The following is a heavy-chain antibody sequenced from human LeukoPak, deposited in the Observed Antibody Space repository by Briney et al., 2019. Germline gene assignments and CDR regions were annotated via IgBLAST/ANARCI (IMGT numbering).Heavy chain of an antibody. D-gene: IGHD6-19*01. CDR3: AKDRNINGWHEPYDY. J-gene: IGHJ4*02. CDR2: TSFDGTKE. CDR1: GFTFSAYG. V-gene: IGHV3-30*18. Sequence: GGSLRLSSGVSGFTFSAYGVHWVRQAPGKGLEWVAGTSFDGTKEDYADSVKGRFTASRDMSKNTVYLEMSSLRPEDTALYYCAKDRNINGWHEPYDYWGQGTLVTVSS.